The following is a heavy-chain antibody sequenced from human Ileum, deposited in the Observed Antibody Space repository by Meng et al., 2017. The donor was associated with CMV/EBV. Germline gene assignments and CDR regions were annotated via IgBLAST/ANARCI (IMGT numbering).Heavy chain of an antibody. CDR3: ARDFGYCSSTSCYWYYGMDV. D-gene: IGHD2-2*03. Sequence: GESLKISCAASGFTFSSYWMGWVRQAPGKGLEWVANIKQDGSEKYYVDSVKGRFTISRDNAKNSLYLQMNSLRAEDTAVYYCARDFGYCSSTSCYWYYGMDVWGQGTTVTVSS. CDR2: IKQDGSEK. J-gene: IGHJ6*02. CDR1: GFTFSSYW. V-gene: IGHV3-7*01.